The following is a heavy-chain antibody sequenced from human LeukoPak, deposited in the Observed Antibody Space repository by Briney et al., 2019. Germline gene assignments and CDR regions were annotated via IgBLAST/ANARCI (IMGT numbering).Heavy chain of an antibody. CDR3: ARVVAATLLDY. J-gene: IGHJ4*02. CDR1: GGSISSYY. V-gene: IGHV4-59*01. CDR2: IYYSGST. Sequence: SETLSLTCTVSGGSISSYYWSWIRQPPGKGLEWIGYIYYSGSTNYNPSLKSRVTISVDTSKNQFSLKLSSVTAADTAVYYCARVVAATLLDYWGQGTLVTVSS. D-gene: IGHD2-15*01.